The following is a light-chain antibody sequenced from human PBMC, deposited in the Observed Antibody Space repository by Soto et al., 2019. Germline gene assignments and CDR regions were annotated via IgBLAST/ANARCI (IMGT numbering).Light chain of an antibody. V-gene: IGLV2-14*01. CDR2: EVS. CDR3: SSYTSSSTYV. J-gene: IGLJ1*01. CDR1: SSDVGGYNY. Sequence: QSLLTEPASVSVSPGQSITISCTGTSSDVGGYNYVSWYQQHPGKAPKLMIYEVSNRPSGVSNRFSGSKSGNTASLTISGLQAEDEADYYCSSYTSSSTYVFGTGTKVTVL.